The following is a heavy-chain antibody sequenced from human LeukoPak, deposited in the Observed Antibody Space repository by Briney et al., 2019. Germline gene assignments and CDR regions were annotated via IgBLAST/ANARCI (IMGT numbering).Heavy chain of an antibody. CDR3: AKGWGYCSSTSCYGTFDY. Sequence: GGSLRLSCAASGFTFSSYAMGWVRQAPGKGLEWVSAISGSGGSTYYADSVKGRFTISRDNSKNTLYLQMNSLRAEDTAVYYCAKGWGYCSSTSCYGTFDYWGQGTLVTVSS. CDR2: ISGSGGST. J-gene: IGHJ4*02. CDR1: GFTFSSYA. V-gene: IGHV3-23*01. D-gene: IGHD2-2*01.